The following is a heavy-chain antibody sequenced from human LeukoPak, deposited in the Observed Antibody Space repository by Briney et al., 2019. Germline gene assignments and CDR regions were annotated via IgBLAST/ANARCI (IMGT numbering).Heavy chain of an antibody. CDR1: GITLGNYG. J-gene: IGHJ4*02. Sequence: PGGSLRLSCAVSGITLGNYGMSWVRQAPGKGLEWVAGISDSGGRTNCADSVKGRFTISRDNSANTLYLQMSSLRGEDTAVYYCAREWGRIAVAGGPGYWGQGARVTVSS. D-gene: IGHD6-19*01. CDR3: AREWGRIAVAGGPGY. V-gene: IGHV3-23*01. CDR2: ISDSGGRT.